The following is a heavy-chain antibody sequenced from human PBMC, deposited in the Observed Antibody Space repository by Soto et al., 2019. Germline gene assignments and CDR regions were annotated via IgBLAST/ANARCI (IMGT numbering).Heavy chain of an antibody. Sequence: QVELVESGGGLGKPGGSLRLSCAASGLSFSDYYMSWIRQAPGKGLEWIAYITSSSSTIYYADSVKGRFTISRNDAKNSRYLQLDSLRAEDTAVYYCATVFRSSNFNSWGQGTLVTVSS. D-gene: IGHD3-10*02. CDR2: ITSSSSTI. V-gene: IGHV3-11*01. J-gene: IGHJ4*02. CDR3: ATVFRSSNFNS. CDR1: GLSFSDYY.